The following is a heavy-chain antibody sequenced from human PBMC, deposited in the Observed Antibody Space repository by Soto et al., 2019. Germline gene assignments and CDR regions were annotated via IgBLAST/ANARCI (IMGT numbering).Heavy chain of an antibody. V-gene: IGHV3-48*03. CDR1: GLTFSSEE. CDR3: ARGYHHRWHFGH. CDR2: IQDRGSPI. J-gene: IGHJ4*02. Sequence: EVQLVESGGGLAQPGGSLRLSCEVSGLTFSSEEMNWVRQAPGKGLEWVAYIQDRGSPIYYAEPVKGRFTISRDNAKNTLYLQMCSLTAEDTAVYYCARGYHHRWHFGHWGQGVLVTVSS. D-gene: IGHD2-15*01.